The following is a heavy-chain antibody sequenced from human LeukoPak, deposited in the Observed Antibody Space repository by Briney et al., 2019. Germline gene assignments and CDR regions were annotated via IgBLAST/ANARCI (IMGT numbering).Heavy chain of an antibody. V-gene: IGHV4-30-2*05. D-gene: IGHD3-22*01. CDR1: GGSISSGGYS. Sequence: SQTLSLTCAVSGGSISSGGYSWSWIRQPPGKGLEWIGYIYHSGSTYYNPSLKSRVTISVDTSKNQFSLKLNSVTAADTAVYFCATLYYYNSSGYYFVGDVWGQGTTVTVSS. CDR2: IYHSGST. CDR3: ATLYYYNSSGYYFVGDV. J-gene: IGHJ6*02.